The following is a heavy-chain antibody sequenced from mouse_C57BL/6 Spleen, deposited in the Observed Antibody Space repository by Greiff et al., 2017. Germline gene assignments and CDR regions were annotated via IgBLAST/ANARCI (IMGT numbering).Heavy chain of an antibody. Sequence: QVQLQQPGAELVRPGSSVKLSCKASGYTFTSYWMDWVKQRPGQGLEWIGNIYPSDSETHYNQKFKDKATLTVDKSSSTAYMQLSSLTSEDSAVYCCARSGYGNYRGDWGTGTTVTVSS. CDR1: GYTFTSYW. CDR3: ARSGYGNYRGD. J-gene: IGHJ1*03. CDR2: IYPSDSET. D-gene: IGHD2-10*02. V-gene: IGHV1-61*01.